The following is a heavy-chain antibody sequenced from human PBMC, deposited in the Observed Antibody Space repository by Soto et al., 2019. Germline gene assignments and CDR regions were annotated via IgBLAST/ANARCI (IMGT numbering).Heavy chain of an antibody. D-gene: IGHD1-26*01. V-gene: IGHV3-74*01. CDR1: GFTFNNYW. CDR2: INTDGSRT. CDR3: AKVPNGSYSWFDP. Sequence: EVQLVESGGELVQPGGSLRLPCAASGFTFNNYWMHWVRQAPGKGLVWVSRINTDGSRTSDADSVKGRFTISRDNAKNTLYLQMNSLRADDTAVYYCAKVPNGSYSWFDPWGQGTLVTVSS. J-gene: IGHJ5*02.